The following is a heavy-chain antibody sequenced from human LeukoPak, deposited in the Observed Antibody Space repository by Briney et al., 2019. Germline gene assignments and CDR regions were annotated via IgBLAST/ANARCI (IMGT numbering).Heavy chain of an antibody. CDR3: ARDLYSSSSGIDY. Sequence: GRSLRLSCAASGFTFSSYAMHWVRQAPGKGLEWVAVISYDGSNKYYADSVKGRFTISRDNSKNTLYLQMNSLRAEDTAVYYCARDLYSSSSGIDYWVQGTLVTVSS. CDR1: GFTFSSYA. J-gene: IGHJ4*02. D-gene: IGHD6-6*01. V-gene: IGHV3-30*04. CDR2: ISYDGSNK.